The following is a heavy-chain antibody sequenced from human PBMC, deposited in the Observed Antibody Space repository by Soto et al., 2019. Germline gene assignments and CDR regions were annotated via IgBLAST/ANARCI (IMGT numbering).Heavy chain of an antibody. V-gene: IGHV3-72*01. D-gene: IGHD3-22*01. CDR3: VRDTYFSDSSSYTRCFDF. J-gene: IGHJ4*02. Sequence: EVQLVESGGGLVQPGGSLRLSCSVSGFTLSDHYIDWVRQAPGKGLEWVGRSRNQANGYSTIYAASVKGRFTTSRDDSKNLVYLQMESLRTEDTAVYYCVRDTYFSDSSSYTRCFDFRGQGALVTVSS. CDR1: GFTLSDHY. CDR2: SRNQANGYST.